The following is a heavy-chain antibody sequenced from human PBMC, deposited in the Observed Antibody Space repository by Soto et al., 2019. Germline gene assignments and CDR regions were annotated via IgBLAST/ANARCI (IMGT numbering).Heavy chain of an antibody. CDR1: GGSMSSYY. Sequence: PSETLSLTCTASGGSMSSYYWSWIRQPPGKGLEWIGYIHDTGNSNYNPSLNSRVTISVDTSKNQFSLKLSSVTAADTAVYYCARTGGLRYFDWLSRDYYYGMDVWGQGTTVTVS. V-gene: IGHV4-59*08. CDR3: ARTGGLRYFDWLSRDYYYGMDV. CDR2: IHDTGNS. J-gene: IGHJ6*02. D-gene: IGHD3-9*01.